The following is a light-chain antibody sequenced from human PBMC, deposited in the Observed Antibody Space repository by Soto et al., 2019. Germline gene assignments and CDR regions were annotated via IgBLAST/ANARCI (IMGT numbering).Light chain of an antibody. CDR3: ASWDDSLSGVL. J-gene: IGLJ7*01. Sequence: QPVLTQSPSASGTPGQRGTISCSGSSSNIGSNPVHWYQQLPGSAPKLLIHNNHQRPAGVPDRFSASKSGTSASLAIGGLQSEDEADYYCASWDDSLSGVLFGGGTQLTVL. CDR1: SSNIGSNP. CDR2: NNH. V-gene: IGLV1-44*01.